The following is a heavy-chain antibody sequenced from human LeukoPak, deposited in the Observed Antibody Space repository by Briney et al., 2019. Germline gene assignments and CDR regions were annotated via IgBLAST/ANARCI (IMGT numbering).Heavy chain of an antibody. V-gene: IGHV3-33*01. CDR1: GFTFTSYG. Sequence: GGSLRLSCAASGFTFTSYGMHWVRQAPGKGLEWVAVISYDGSNKYYADSLKGRFTISRDNSKTTLYLQMNSLRAEDTAVYYCARDRSANTATVFDTWGQETLLTVSS. J-gene: IGHJ5*02. D-gene: IGHD5-18*01. CDR2: ISYDGSNK. CDR3: ARDRSANTATVFDT.